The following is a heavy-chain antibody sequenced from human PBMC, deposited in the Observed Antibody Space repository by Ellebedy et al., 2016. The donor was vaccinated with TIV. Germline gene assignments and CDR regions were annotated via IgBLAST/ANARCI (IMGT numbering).Heavy chain of an antibody. Sequence: GESLKISCAASGFTVSSNYMNWVRQAPGKGLEWVSSISSSSSYIYYADSVKGRFTISRDNAKNSLYLQMNSLRAEDTAVYYCAGGYYDSSGYSYYYYYYGMDVWGQGTTVTVSS. V-gene: IGHV3-21*01. CDR2: ISSSSSYI. J-gene: IGHJ6*02. D-gene: IGHD3-22*01. CDR3: AGGYYDSSGYSYYYYYYGMDV. CDR1: GFTVSSNY.